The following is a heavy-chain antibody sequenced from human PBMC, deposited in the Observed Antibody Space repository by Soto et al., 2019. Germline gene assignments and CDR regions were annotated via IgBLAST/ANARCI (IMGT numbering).Heavy chain of an antibody. V-gene: IGHV3-23*01. CDR3: AKARCSTANCYVPDY. D-gene: IGHD2-2*01. Sequence: GGSLRLSCEASGFTFSSYGMSWVRQAPGKGLEWVSGISGGGDSPSYADSVQGRFTISRDNPKNTLYLQMNSLRAEDTALYYCAKARCSTANCYVPDYWGQGTLVTVSS. CDR2: ISGGGDSP. CDR1: GFTFSSYG. J-gene: IGHJ4*02.